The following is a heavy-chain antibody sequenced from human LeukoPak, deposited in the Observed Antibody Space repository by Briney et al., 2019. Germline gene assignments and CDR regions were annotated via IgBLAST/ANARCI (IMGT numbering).Heavy chain of an antibody. V-gene: IGHV5-51*01. D-gene: IGHD3-22*01. CDR1: GYSFTSYW. Sequence: GESLKISCKGSGYSFTSYWIGWVRQMPGKGLEWMGIIYPGDSDTRYSPSFQGQVTISADKSISTAYLQWSSLKASDTAMYYCARHLGSSGYYYSWFDLWGQGTLVTVSS. CDR3: ARHLGSSGYYYSWFDL. CDR2: IYPGDSDT. J-gene: IGHJ5*02.